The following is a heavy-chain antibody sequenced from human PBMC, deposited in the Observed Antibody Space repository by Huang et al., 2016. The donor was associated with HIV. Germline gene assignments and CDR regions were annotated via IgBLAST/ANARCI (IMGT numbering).Heavy chain of an antibody. CDR1: GFKLSGFG. CDR3: AKESRWFSDFDH. Sequence: QVHLVESGGGVVQPGGSLRLSCAASGFKLSGFGMHGVRQAPGKGLEWVAVISYDGRSQCDTDSVKGRFTISRDNSDNTLSLQMKGLRPDDTAVYYCAKESRWFSDFDHWGQGVLVSVSS. CDR2: ISYDGRSQ. D-gene: IGHD2-15*01. V-gene: IGHV3-30*18. J-gene: IGHJ4*02.